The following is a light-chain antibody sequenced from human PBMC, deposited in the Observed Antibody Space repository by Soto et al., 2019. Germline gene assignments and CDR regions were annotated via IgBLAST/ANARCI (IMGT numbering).Light chain of an antibody. J-gene: IGLJ1*01. V-gene: IGLV2-23*01. CDR3: CSYAGSVYV. CDR2: EGS. Sequence: SVLPQPSSLSGSPGQSITLSCPGTSSDVGSYNLVSWYQQHPGKAPKLMIYEGSKRPSGVSNRFSGSKSGNTASLTISGLQAEDEADYYCCSYAGSVYVFGTGTKVTVL. CDR1: SSDVGSYNL.